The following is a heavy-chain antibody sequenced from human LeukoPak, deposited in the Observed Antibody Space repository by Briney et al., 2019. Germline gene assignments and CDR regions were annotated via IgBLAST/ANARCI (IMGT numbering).Heavy chain of an antibody. V-gene: IGHV3-21*04. J-gene: IGHJ1*01. CDR1: GFNFNTYT. D-gene: IGHD6-19*01. CDR2: ISSDSSYI. Sequence: GGSLRLSCAASGFNFNTYTMNWVRQAPGKGLEWVSSISSDSSYIYYADAVHGRFTVSRDNAKYSLYLQMNSLRAEDTAVYYCAKKVSGWSENFQHWGQGTLVTVSS. CDR3: AKKVSGWSENFQH.